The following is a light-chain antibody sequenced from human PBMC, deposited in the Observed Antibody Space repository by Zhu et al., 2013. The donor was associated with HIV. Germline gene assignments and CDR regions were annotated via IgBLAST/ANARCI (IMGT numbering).Light chain of an antibody. CDR2: DAS. V-gene: IGKV3-15*01. Sequence: EIVLMQSPGTLSLSPGERATLSCRASQTVSYRHIAWYQQKPGQPPRLLVLDASFRATDIPARFIGSGSGTQFTLTISSLQSEDFAVYFCQQYNNWPLTFGGGTKVEIK. CDR3: QQYNNWPLT. CDR1: QTVSYRH. J-gene: IGKJ4*01.